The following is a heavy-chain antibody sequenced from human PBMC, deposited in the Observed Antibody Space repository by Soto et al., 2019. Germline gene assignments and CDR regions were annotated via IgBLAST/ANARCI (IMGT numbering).Heavy chain of an antibody. CDR1: GGTFSSYT. CDR2: IIPILGIA. Sequence: ASVKVSCKASGGTFSSYTISWVRQAPGQGLEWMGRIIPILGIANYAQKFQGRVTITADKSTSTAYMELSSLRSEDTAVYYCARAFRGIAAAGTFDYWGQGTLVTVSS. D-gene: IGHD6-13*01. J-gene: IGHJ4*02. CDR3: ARAFRGIAAAGTFDY. V-gene: IGHV1-69*02.